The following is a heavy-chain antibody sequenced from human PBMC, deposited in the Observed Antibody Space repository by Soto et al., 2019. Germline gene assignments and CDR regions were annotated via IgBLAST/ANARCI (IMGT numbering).Heavy chain of an antibody. CDR1: GFTFSSYA. CDR3: ARAPSIFGVVISSYCDY. Sequence: HPGGSLRLSCAASGFTFSSYAMHWVRQAPGKGLEWVAVISYDGSNKYYADSVKGRFTISRDNSKNTLYLQMNSLRAEDTAVYYCARAPSIFGVVISSYCDYWGQRNLVPVS. V-gene: IGHV3-30-3*01. D-gene: IGHD3-3*01. CDR2: ISYDGSNK. J-gene: IGHJ4*02.